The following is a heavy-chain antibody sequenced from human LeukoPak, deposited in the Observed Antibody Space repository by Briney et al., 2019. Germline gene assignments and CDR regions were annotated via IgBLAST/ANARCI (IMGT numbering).Heavy chain of an antibody. CDR2: IYYSGST. J-gene: IGHJ5*02. CDR1: GGSISSGGYY. D-gene: IGHD3-10*01. Sequence: SETLSLTCTVSGGSISSGGYYWSWIRQHPGKGLEWIGCIYYSGSTYYNPSLKSRVTISVDTSKNQFSLKLSSVTAADTAVYYCARGHYGSGSFWFDPWGQGTLVTVSS. V-gene: IGHV4-31*03. CDR3: ARGHYGSGSFWFDP.